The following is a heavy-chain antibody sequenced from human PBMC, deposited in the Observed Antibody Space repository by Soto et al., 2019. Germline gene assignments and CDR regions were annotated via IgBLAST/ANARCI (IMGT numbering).Heavy chain of an antibody. CDR1: GFTFTNYA. V-gene: IGHV3-23*01. J-gene: IGHJ4*02. CDR3: AKDWEFDS. Sequence: GGSLRLSCTASGFTFTNYAMSWVRQAPGKGLEWVSTIHRSGSNTYYAKSVKGRFTISRDNSKNTLHLQMNSLRAEDTAVFYCAKDWEFDSWGQGTLVTVSS. D-gene: IGHD1-26*01. CDR2: IHRSGSNT.